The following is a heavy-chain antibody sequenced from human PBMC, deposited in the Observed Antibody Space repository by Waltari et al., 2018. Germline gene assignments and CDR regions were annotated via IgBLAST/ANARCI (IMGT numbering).Heavy chain of an antibody. CDR2: IYYSGST. J-gene: IGHJ5*02. D-gene: IGHD1-1*01. CDR1: GGSISSHY. CDR3: ATTVGSYGFDP. V-gene: IGHV4-59*11. Sequence: QVQLQESGPGLVKPSETLSLTCTVSGGSISSHYWSWIRQPPGKGLEWIGYIYYSGSTNYNPSLKSRVTISVDTSKNQFSLKLSSVTAADTAVYYCATTVGSYGFDPWGQGTLVTVSS.